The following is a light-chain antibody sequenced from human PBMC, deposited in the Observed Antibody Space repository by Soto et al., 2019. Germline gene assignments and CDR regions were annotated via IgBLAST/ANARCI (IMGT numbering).Light chain of an antibody. Sequence: EIVMTHSPATLSVSPGERATLSCRASQSVSNNLAWYQQKPCQAPRLLIYGASTRATAIPARFSGSGSGTEFTLTISSRQSEDFAVYFCQQYDNWPYTFGQGTKLEIK. CDR2: GAS. CDR3: QQYDNWPYT. CDR1: QSVSNN. V-gene: IGKV3-15*01. J-gene: IGKJ2*01.